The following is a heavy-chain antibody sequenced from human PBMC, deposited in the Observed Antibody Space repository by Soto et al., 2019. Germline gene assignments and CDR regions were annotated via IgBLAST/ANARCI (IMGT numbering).Heavy chain of an antibody. V-gene: IGHV3-48*01. CDR1: GFTFSSYS. CDR3: ANSYDFWSGYYTGSQELEYYMDV. D-gene: IGHD3-3*01. J-gene: IGHJ6*03. CDR2: ISSSSSTI. Sequence: EVQLVESGGGLVQPGGSLRLSCAASGFTFSSYSMNWVRQAPGKGLEWVSYISSSSSTIYYADSVKGRFTISRDNAKNSLYLQMNSLRAEDTAVYYCANSYDFWSGYYTGSQELEYYMDVWGKGTTVTVSS.